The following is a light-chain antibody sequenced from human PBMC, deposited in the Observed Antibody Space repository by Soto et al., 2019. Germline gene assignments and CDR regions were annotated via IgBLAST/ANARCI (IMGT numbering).Light chain of an antibody. CDR3: QQRSNWPPFT. CDR1: QSVFSY. V-gene: IGKV3-11*01. Sequence: EIVLTQSPATLSLSPGEGATLSCRASQSVFSYLAWYQQKPGQAPRLLIYDVSNRATGIPARFIGSGSGTDFTLTISSLEPEDFAVYYCQQRSNWPPFTFGPGTKVDLK. CDR2: DVS. J-gene: IGKJ3*01.